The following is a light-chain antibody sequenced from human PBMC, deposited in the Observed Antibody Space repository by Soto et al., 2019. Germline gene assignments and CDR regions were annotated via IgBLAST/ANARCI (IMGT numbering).Light chain of an antibody. CDR1: QGIRNY. V-gene: IGKV1-9*01. J-gene: IGKJ4*01. CDR2: LAS. Sequence: IQLTQSPSSLSASVGDRVTITCRASQGIRNYLAWYQQKPGKAPNLLIYLASTLQCGVPSRFSGSGSGTDFSLTISSLQPEDVATYYCQYLNSFPLTFGGGTKVELK. CDR3: QYLNSFPLT.